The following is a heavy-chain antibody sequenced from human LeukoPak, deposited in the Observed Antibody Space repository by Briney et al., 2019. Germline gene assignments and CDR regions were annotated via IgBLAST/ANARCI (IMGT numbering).Heavy chain of an antibody. CDR1: GFTFSSYS. Sequence: RSGGSLRLSCAASGFTFSSYSMNWVRQAPGKGLEWVSSISSSSSYIYYADSVKGRFTISRDNAKNSLYLQMNSLRAEDTAVYYCATVGDIVVVPADFDYWGQGTLVTVSS. CDR3: ATVGDIVVVPADFDY. J-gene: IGHJ4*02. V-gene: IGHV3-21*01. D-gene: IGHD2-2*01. CDR2: ISSSSSYI.